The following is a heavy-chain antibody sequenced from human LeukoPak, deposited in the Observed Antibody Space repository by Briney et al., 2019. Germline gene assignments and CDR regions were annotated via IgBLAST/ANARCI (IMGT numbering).Heavy chain of an antibody. V-gene: IGHV1-46*01. Sequence: ASVKASCKASGYTFITYYIHWVRQAPGQGLEWMGSIYCNDDSTIYPQNFQGRVTITSDTSTSTVYMDFSSLSSEDTAVYYCVRDWELTYWGQGTLVTVSS. CDR2: IYCNDDST. CDR3: VRDWELTY. D-gene: IGHD1-26*01. J-gene: IGHJ4*02. CDR1: GYTFITYY.